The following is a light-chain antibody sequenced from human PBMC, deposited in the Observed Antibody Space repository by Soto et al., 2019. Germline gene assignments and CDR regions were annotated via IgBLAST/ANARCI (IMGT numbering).Light chain of an antibody. V-gene: IGKV3-15*01. CDR3: QQYNNWPPWT. J-gene: IGKJ1*01. CDR1: QSVSNN. Sequence: EIVLTQSPGTLSLSPGERAILSCRASQSVSNNLAWYQQKPGQAPRLLIYDASTRATGIPARFSGSGSGTEFTLTISGLQSEDFAVYYCQQYNNWPPWTFGQGTKVEIK. CDR2: DAS.